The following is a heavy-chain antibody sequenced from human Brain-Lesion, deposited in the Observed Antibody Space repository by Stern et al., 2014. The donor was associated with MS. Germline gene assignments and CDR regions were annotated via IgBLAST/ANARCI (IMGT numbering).Heavy chain of an antibody. CDR1: GGSISSDTYY. J-gene: IGHJ6*02. V-gene: IGHV4-30-4*01. Sequence: QLQLQESAPGLVKPSQTLSLTCTVSGGSISSDTYYWSWIRQPPGKGLEGIGYIYFSGNTQYNPSLKSRVIISVDTSKNEFSLKMSSVTVADTAVYYCARLPNYDFWGRLNNYGMDVWGQGTTVSVSS. CDR3: ARLPNYDFWGRLNNYGMDV. CDR2: IYFSGNT. D-gene: IGHD3-3*01.